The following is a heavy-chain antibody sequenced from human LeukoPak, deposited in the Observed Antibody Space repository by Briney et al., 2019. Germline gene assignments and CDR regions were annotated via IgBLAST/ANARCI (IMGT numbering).Heavy chain of an antibody. CDR1: GFTFSSYG. D-gene: IGHD3-22*01. J-gene: IGHJ4*02. Sequence: GGSLRLSCAASGFTFSSYGMHWVRQAPGKGLEWVAVISYDGSNKYYADSVKGRFTISRDNAKNSLFLQMNSLRDEDTAVYYCANYDSSGYPPDYWGQGTLVTVSS. CDR2: ISYDGSNK. CDR3: ANYDSSGYPPDY. V-gene: IGHV3-30*18.